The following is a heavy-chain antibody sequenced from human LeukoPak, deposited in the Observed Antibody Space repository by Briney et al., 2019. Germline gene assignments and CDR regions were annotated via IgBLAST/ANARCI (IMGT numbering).Heavy chain of an antibody. CDR1: GGSISSYY. V-gene: IGHV4-59*12. J-gene: IGHJ4*02. D-gene: IGHD5-12*01. Sequence: SETLSLTCTVSGGSISSYYWSWIRQPPGEGLEWIGYIYYSGSTIYNPSLKSRVTISVDTSKNQFSLKLSSVTAADTAVYYCARRSRGLRWVDYWGQGTLVTVSS. CDR3: ARRSRGLRWVDY. CDR2: IYYSGST.